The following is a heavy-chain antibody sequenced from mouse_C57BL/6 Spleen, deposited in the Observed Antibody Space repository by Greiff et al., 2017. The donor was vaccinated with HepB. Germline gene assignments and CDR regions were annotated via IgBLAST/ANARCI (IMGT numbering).Heavy chain of an antibody. Sequence: VKLMESGPELVKPGASVKLSCKASGYTFTSYDINWVKQRPGQGLEWIGWIYPRDGSTKYNEKFKGKATLTVDTSSSTAYMELHSLTSEDSAVYFCARTAYYSNYVGAMDYWGQGTSVTVSS. CDR3: ARTAYYSNYVGAMDY. J-gene: IGHJ4*01. V-gene: IGHV1-85*01. D-gene: IGHD2-5*01. CDR2: IYPRDGST. CDR1: GYTFTSYD.